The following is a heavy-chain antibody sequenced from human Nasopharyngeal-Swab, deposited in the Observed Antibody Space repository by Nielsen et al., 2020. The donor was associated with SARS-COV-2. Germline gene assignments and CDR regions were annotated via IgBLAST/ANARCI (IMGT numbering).Heavy chain of an antibody. CDR1: GFTFSSYT. J-gene: IGHJ4*02. CDR3: ASTPLDSSGYYYALHY. D-gene: IGHD3-22*01. V-gene: IGHV3-30-3*01. CDR2: ISYDGSNK. Sequence: GESLKISCAASGFTFSSYTMHWVRQAPGKGLEWVAVISYDGSNKYYADSVKGRFTISRDISKNTLYLQMNSLRAEDTAVFYCASTPLDSSGYYYALHYWGRGTLVTVSS.